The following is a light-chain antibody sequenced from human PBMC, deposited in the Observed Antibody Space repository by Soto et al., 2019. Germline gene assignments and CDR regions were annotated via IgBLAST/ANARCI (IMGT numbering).Light chain of an antibody. Sequence: EIVLTQSPGTLSLSPGERGTLSCRASQSVSSSYLAWYQQKPGQAPRLLIYGASSRATGISDRFSGSGSGTDFTPTISRLEPEDFAVYYCQQYGSSYPYTFGQGTKLEIK. J-gene: IGKJ2*01. CDR2: GAS. CDR1: QSVSSSY. V-gene: IGKV3-20*01. CDR3: QQYGSSYPYT.